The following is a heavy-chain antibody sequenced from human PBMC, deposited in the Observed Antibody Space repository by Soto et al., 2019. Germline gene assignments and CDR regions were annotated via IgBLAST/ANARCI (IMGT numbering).Heavy chain of an antibody. CDR3: AKGRYSGTYYPGY. D-gene: IGHD1-26*01. CDR2: ISGSGGST. V-gene: IGHV3-23*01. Sequence: GGSLRLSCAASGFTFSSYAMNWVRQAPGKGLEWVSAISGSGGSTYYADSVKGRFTISRDKSKNTLYLQMNSLRAEDTAVYYCAKGRYSGTYYPGYWGQGTLVTVSS. CDR1: GFTFSSYA. J-gene: IGHJ4*02.